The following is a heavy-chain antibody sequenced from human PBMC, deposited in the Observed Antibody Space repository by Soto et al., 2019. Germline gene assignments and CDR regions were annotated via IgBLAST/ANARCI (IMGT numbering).Heavy chain of an antibody. CDR3: ASLRGFDYGSGSRIDNRDY. CDR2: IYYSGST. J-gene: IGHJ4*02. V-gene: IGHV4-30-4*01. Sequence: QVQLQESGPGLVKPSQTLSLTCTVSGGSISSGDYYWSWIRQPPGKGLEWIRYIYYSGSTYYNPSLKSRVTISVDTSKNQFSLKLSSVTAADTAVYYCASLRGFDYGSGSRIDNRDYWGQGTLVTVSS. CDR1: GGSISSGDYY. D-gene: IGHD3-10*01.